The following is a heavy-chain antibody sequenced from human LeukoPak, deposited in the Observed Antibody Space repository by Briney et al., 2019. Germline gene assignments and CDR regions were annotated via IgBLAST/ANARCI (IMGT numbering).Heavy chain of an antibody. D-gene: IGHD1-26*01. V-gene: IGHV3-7*03. CDR1: GFTFTTYW. Sequence: GGSLRLSCAASGFTFTTYWMSWVRQAPGKGLEWVANINQDGSEKYFVDSVKGRFTISRDNAKNSLYLQMNSLRAEDTALYCARDRGGSYMYFQHWGQGTLVTVSS. CDR2: INQDGSEK. CDR3: ARDRGGSYMYFQH. J-gene: IGHJ1*01.